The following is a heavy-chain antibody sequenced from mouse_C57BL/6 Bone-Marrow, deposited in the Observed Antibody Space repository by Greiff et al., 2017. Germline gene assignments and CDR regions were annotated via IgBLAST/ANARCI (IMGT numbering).Heavy chain of an antibody. V-gene: IGHV5-16*01. CDR3: ARVEGWLLYWYFDV. CDR2: INYDGSST. CDR1: GFTFSDYY. Sequence: EVMLVESEGGLVQPGSSMKLSCTASGFTFSDYYMAWVRQVPEKGLEWVANINYDGSSTYYLDSLKSRFFISRDNAKNLLYLQMSSLKSEDTATYYGARVEGWLLYWYFDVWGTGTTVTVSS. D-gene: IGHD2-3*01. J-gene: IGHJ1*03.